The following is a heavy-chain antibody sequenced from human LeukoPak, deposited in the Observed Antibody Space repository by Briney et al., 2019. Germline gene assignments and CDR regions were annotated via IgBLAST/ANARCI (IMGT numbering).Heavy chain of an antibody. Sequence: PGGSLRLSCAASGFTFSSYWMHWVRQAPGKGLVWVSRINSDGNNTSYADSVKGRFTISRDNAKNTLYLQMNSLRAEDTAVYYCASLGSGVYNWFDPWGQGTLVTVSS. V-gene: IGHV3-74*01. CDR1: GFTFSSYW. D-gene: IGHD3-10*01. CDR2: INSDGNNT. CDR3: ASLGSGVYNWFDP. J-gene: IGHJ5*02.